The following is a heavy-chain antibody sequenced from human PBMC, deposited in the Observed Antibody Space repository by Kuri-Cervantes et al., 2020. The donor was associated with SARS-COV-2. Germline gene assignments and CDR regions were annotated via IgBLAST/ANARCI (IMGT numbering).Heavy chain of an antibody. J-gene: IGHJ6*02. CDR1: GFTFSSYA. CDR3: ARVTGGTPYHYAFDV. V-gene: IGHV3-23*01. CDR2: ISGSGGST. Sequence: GESLKISCAASGFTFSSYAMSWVRQAPGKGLEWVSAISGSGGSTYYADSVKGRFTISRDSSQSTVYLQMNSLRLEDTAVYYCARVTGGTPYHYAFDVWGQGTTVTVSS. D-gene: IGHD2-8*02.